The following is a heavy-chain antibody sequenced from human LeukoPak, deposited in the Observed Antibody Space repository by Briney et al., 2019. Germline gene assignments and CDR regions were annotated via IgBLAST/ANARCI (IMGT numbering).Heavy chain of an antibody. CDR2: IYYSGST. CDR1: GGSISSYY. CDR3: ARADLITGYFDY. V-gene: IGHV4-59*12. Sequence: SETLSLTCTVSGGSISSYYWSWIRQPPGKGLEWIGYIYYSGSTNYNPSLKSRVTISVDTSKNQFSLKLSSVTAADTAVYYCARADLITGYFDYWGQGTLVTVSS. D-gene: IGHD3-22*01. J-gene: IGHJ4*02.